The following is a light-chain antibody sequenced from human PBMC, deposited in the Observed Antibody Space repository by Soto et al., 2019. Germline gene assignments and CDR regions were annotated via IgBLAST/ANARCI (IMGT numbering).Light chain of an antibody. CDR2: DAS. Sequence: EIVLTQSPATLSLSPGEGATLXCRASQSRDIHLDWYQQKPGKAPRRLISDASNMAHGSPARFSGSGSGTDFTRTISSREPEDIAVYYGQQRSNWRVTFGGGTKVDIK. V-gene: IGKV3-11*01. CDR1: QSRDIH. J-gene: IGKJ4*01. CDR3: QQRSNWRVT.